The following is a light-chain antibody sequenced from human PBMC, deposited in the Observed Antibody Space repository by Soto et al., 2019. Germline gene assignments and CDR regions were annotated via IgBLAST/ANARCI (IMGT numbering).Light chain of an antibody. Sequence: SYELTQPPSVSVSPGQTANITCSGGKLGDKYASWYHQRPGQSPVLVIYQDNKRPSGIPERFSGSNSGHTATLAISGTQAMEEADYYCQAWDSSTASYVFGPGTKLTVL. CDR3: QAWDSSTASYV. CDR2: QDN. CDR1: KLGDKY. V-gene: IGLV3-1*01. J-gene: IGLJ1*01.